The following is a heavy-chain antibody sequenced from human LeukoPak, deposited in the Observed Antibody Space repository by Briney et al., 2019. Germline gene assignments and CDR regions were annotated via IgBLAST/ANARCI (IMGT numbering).Heavy chain of an antibody. J-gene: IGHJ5*02. D-gene: IGHD3-9*01. CDR2: INSDGSST. Sequence: GGSLRLSCAASGFTFSSYWMHWVRQAPGKGLVWVSRINSDGSSTSYADSVKGRFTISRDNAKNTLYLQMNSLRAEDTAVYYCARWKVDYDILTGAPPNNWFDHWGQGTLVTVSS. CDR3: ARWKVDYDILTGAPPNNWFDH. V-gene: IGHV3-74*01. CDR1: GFTFSSYW.